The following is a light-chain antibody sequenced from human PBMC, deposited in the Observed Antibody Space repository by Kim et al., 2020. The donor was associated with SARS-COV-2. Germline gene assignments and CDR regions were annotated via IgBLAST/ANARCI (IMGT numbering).Light chain of an antibody. CDR1: QGISSW. CDR2: AAS. V-gene: IGKV1-12*01. CDR3: QQADDFPLT. Sequence: SAFVGDRITIICRASQGISSWLAWYQQKPGKALKLLIYAASTLQSGVPSRFSGSGSGTHFTLTISSLQPEDFATYYCQQADDFPLTFGGGTKVDI. J-gene: IGKJ4*01.